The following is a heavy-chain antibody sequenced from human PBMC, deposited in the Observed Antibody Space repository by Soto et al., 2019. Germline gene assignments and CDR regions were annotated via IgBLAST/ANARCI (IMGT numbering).Heavy chain of an antibody. V-gene: IGHV1-8*01. CDR1: GYTFTSYD. D-gene: IGHD2-2*01. Sequence: GASVKVSCKASGYTFTSYDINWVRQATGQGLERMRWMNPNSGNTGYAQKYQGRVTMTRNTFISTAYMELSSLRSEDTAVYYCARVGVVPAAIRYYYYYYMDVWGKGTTVTVSS. J-gene: IGHJ6*03. CDR3: ARVGVVPAAIRYYYYYYMDV. CDR2: MNPNSGNT.